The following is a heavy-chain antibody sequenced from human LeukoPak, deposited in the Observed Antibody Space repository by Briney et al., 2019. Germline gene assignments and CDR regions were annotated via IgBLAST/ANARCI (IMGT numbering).Heavy chain of an antibody. CDR3: ARDKSSGYVGASSFDY. CDR1: GFTFSTFN. D-gene: IGHD1-26*01. CDR2: ITSSGSHI. Sequence: GGSLRLSCAASGFTFSTFNMNWVRQAPGKGLEWVSSITSSGSHIYYEDSVKGRFTISRDNAKNSLYLQMNSLRAEDTAVYYCARDKSSGYVGASSFDYWGQGTLVTVSS. J-gene: IGHJ4*02. V-gene: IGHV3-21*01.